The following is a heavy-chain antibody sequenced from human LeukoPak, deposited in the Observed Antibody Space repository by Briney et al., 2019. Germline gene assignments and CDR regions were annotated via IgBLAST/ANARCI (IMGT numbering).Heavy chain of an antibody. CDR1: GFTFSNYW. CDR3: ARGNYYDICDI. D-gene: IGHD3-22*01. V-gene: IGHV3-74*01. CDR2: INNDGGMT. J-gene: IGHJ3*02. Sequence: GGSLRLSYAASGFTFSNYWMHWVRQAPGKGLVWVSHINNDGGMTNYADSVKGRFTISRDNAKNTLYLQMNSLRAEDTAVYYCARGNYYDICDIWGQGTMVTVSS.